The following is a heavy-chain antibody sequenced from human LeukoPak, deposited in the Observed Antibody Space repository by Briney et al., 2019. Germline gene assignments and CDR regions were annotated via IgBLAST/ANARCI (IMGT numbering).Heavy chain of an antibody. J-gene: IGHJ4*02. CDR1: GFAFSTYA. CDR3: AKDDRWLQFCC. CDR2: ISASGARI. V-gene: IGHV3-23*01. Sequence: GGSLRLSCAASGFAFSTYAMTWVRQAPGKGLEWVSAISASGARIYYADSVKGRFTISRDNSKNTLYLQMNSLRAEDTAVYYCAKDDRWLQFCCWGQGTLVTVSA. D-gene: IGHD5-24*01.